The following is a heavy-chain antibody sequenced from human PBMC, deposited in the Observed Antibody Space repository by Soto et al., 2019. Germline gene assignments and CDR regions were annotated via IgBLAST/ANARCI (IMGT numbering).Heavy chain of an antibody. Sequence: GGSLRLSCVASGFTFNKYALAWVRQAPGKGLEWVSAISGSGASTYDADSVKGRFTISRDNSNNTLYLQMNSLRAEDTAVYYCAETPAVNTGITSFDHWGQGTQVTVSS. CDR1: GFTFNKYA. J-gene: IGHJ4*02. CDR2: ISGSGAST. CDR3: AETPAVNTGITSFDH. V-gene: IGHV3-23*01. D-gene: IGHD3-16*01.